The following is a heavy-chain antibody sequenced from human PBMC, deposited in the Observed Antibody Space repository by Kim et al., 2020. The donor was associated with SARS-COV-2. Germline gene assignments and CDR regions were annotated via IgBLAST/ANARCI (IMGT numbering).Heavy chain of an antibody. Sequence: SETLSLTCTVSGGSISSGGYYWSWIRQHPGKGLEWIGYIYYSGSTYYNPSLKSRVTISVDTSENQFSLKLSSVTAADTAVYYCARGPLRITMIVVVTHWYFDLWGRGTLVTVSS. D-gene: IGHD3-22*01. V-gene: IGHV4-31*03. CDR1: GGSISSGGYY. CDR2: IYYSGST. J-gene: IGHJ2*01. CDR3: ARGPLRITMIVVVTHWYFDL.